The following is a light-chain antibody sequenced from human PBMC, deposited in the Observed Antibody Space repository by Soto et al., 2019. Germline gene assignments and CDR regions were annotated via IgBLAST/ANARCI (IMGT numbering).Light chain of an antibody. CDR3: SSYGGSNNLV. Sequence: QSALTQPPSASGSPGQSVTISCTGTSSDVGGYKFVSWYQQHPGKAPKLIIYKVIKRPSGVPDRFSGSKSGNTASLTVSGLQAEDEGDYYCSSYGGSNNLVFGGGTQLTVL. J-gene: IGLJ2*01. CDR1: SSDVGGYKF. CDR2: KVI. V-gene: IGLV2-8*01.